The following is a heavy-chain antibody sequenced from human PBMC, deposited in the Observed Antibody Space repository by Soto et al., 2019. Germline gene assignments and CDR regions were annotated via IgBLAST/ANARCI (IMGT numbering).Heavy chain of an antibody. CDR1: GDTFGRNA. Sequence: QVQLVQSGAEVKRPGSSVRVSCKASGDTFGRNAIHWVRQAPGQGLEWMGGIIPMFPTTNYAQTFKGRLTIYADESTGTAYMEMTSLTSEDTAVYYCTKDGDSGDYGYWGQGNLVSVSS. D-gene: IGHD2-21*01. CDR3: TKDGDSGDYGY. V-gene: IGHV1-69*01. CDR2: IIPMFPTT. J-gene: IGHJ4*02.